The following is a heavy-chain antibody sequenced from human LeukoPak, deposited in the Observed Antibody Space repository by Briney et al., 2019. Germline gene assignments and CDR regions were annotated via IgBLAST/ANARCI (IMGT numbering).Heavy chain of an antibody. CDR3: WTEYYFDY. D-gene: IGHD6-6*01. Sequence: GGSLRLSCAASGFTFSSYTMSWVRQAPGKGLEWVSTISGSGGSTSYADSVKGRFTISRDNSKNTLYLQMNSLYYCARLTYSSWTEYYFDYWGQGTLVTVSS. CDR2: ISGSGGST. J-gene: IGHJ4*02. CDR1: GFTFSSYT. V-gene: IGHV3-23*01.